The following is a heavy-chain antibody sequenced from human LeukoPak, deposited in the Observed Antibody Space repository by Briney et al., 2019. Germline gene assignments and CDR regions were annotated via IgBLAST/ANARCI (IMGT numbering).Heavy chain of an antibody. CDR3: ARDTIWCGEYAFDI. Sequence: ASVKVSCKASGYTFTGYYMHWVRQAPGQGLEWMGWINPNSGGTNYAQKFQGRVTMTRDTSISTAYMELSRLRSDDTAVYYCARDTIWCGEYAFDIWGQGTMVTVSS. CDR2: INPNSGGT. D-gene: IGHD3-10*01. V-gene: IGHV1-2*02. J-gene: IGHJ3*02. CDR1: GYTFTGYY.